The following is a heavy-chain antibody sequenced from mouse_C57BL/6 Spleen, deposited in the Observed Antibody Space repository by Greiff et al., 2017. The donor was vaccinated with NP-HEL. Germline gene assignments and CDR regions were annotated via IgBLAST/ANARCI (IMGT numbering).Heavy chain of an antibody. CDR1: GFNIKDYY. J-gene: IGHJ2*01. D-gene: IGHD2-10*01. Sequence: VQLQQSGAELVRPGASVKLSCTASGFNIKDYYMHWVKQRPEQGLEWIGRIDPEDGDTEYAPKFQGKATMTADTSSHTAYLQLSSLTSEDTAVYYCTTDTYYYFDYWGQGTTLTVSS. V-gene: IGHV14-1*01. CDR2: IDPEDGDT. CDR3: TTDTYYYFDY.